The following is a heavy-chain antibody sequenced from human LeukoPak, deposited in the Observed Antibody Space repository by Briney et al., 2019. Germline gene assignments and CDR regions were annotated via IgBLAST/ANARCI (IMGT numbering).Heavy chain of an antibody. Sequence: ASVKVSCKASGYTFTGYYMHGVRQAPGQGLEWMGWIDPNSGGTNYAQKFQGRVTMTRDTSISTAYMELSRLRSDDTAVYYCARLSGIAAAGEDYWGQGTLVTVSS. CDR1: GYTFTGYY. V-gene: IGHV1-2*02. CDR3: ARLSGIAAAGEDY. J-gene: IGHJ4*02. D-gene: IGHD6-13*01. CDR2: IDPNSGGT.